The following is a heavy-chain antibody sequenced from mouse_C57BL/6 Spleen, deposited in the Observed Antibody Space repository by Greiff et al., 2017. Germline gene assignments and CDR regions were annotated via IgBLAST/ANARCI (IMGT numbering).Heavy chain of an antibody. CDR1: GFNFKNTY. V-gene: IGHV14-3*01. CDR2: IDPANGNT. J-gene: IGHJ4*01. CDR3: ARFDYYGSSPYYYAMGY. D-gene: IGHD1-1*01. Sequence: EVKLVESVAELVRPGASVKLSCTASGFNFKNTYMHWVKQRPEQGLEWIGRIDPANGNTKYAPKFQGKATITADTSSNTAYLQLSSLTSEYTAIYYCARFDYYGSSPYYYAMGYWGQGASVTVSS.